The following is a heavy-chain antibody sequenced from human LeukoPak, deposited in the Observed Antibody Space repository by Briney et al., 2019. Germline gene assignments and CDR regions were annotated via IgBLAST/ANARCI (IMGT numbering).Heavy chain of an antibody. CDR1: GFNFDDYA. CDR2: LTWNSAKT. CDR3: AKALGLASLIVDALHL. J-gene: IGHJ3*01. V-gene: IGHV3-9*01. Sequence: PGRPLRLSCVASGFNFDDYALHWVRQVPGKGLEWVSDLTWNSAKTVYADSVKGRFTISRDNAKKSLYLQMNSLRREDTAVYYCAKALGLASLIVDALHLWGQGTLVTVSS. D-gene: IGHD1-26*01.